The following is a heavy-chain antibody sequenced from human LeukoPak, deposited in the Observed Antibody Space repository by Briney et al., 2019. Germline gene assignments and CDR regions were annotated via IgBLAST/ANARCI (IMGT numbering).Heavy chain of an antibody. CDR1: GFTFSAYW. D-gene: IGHD3-22*01. V-gene: IGHV3-7*03. Sequence: PGGSLRLSCEVSGFTFSAYWMSWVRQPPGKGLEFVANIHQVGSEIHYVDSVRGRFTISRDNVKSLLYLQMNSLRAEDTAVYYCAKDTWFYYDSSEDGYWGQGTLVTVSS. CDR2: IHQVGSEI. CDR3: AKDTWFYYDSSEDGY. J-gene: IGHJ4*02.